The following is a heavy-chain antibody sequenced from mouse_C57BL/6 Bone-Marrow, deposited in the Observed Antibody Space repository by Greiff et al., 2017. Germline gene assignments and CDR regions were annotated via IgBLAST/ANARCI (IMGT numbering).Heavy chain of an antibody. Sequence: EVQGVESGGGLVKPGGSLKLSCAASGFTFSSYAMSWVRQTPEKRLEWVATISDGGSYTYYPDNVKGRLTISRDNAKNNLYLQMSHLKSEDTAMYYCAREDITTVVARWGQGTSVTVSS. J-gene: IGHJ4*01. D-gene: IGHD1-1*01. V-gene: IGHV5-4*01. CDR2: ISDGGSYT. CDR1: GFTFSSYA. CDR3: AREDITTVVAR.